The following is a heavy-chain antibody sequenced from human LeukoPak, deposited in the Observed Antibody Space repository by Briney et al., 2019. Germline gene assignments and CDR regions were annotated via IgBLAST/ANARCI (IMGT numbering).Heavy chain of an antibody. V-gene: IGHV5-51*01. Sequence: GESLKISCKGSGYKFSNYWIGWVRQMPGKGLEWMGIIYAGDSDTRYIPSFQDQVIISADKSVSTAYLEWASLKDSDTAMYYCARRCSSSSCPFEYWGQGTLVTVSS. CDR1: GYKFSNYW. CDR2: IYAGDSDT. D-gene: IGHD2-2*01. CDR3: ARRCSSSSCPFEY. J-gene: IGHJ4*02.